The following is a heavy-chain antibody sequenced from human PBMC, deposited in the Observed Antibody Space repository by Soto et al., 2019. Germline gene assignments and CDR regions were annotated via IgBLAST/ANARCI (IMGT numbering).Heavy chain of an antibody. Sequence: EVQLVDSGGGLVQPGGSLRLSCAASEFTFRSYWMHWVRQSPGKGLVWVSRISGDGSGTNYADSVKGRFTISRDNAKNTVYLQIDRLRAEDTAVYYCARSLPGTYGAFDLWGQGTMVTVSS. V-gene: IGHV3-74*01. D-gene: IGHD1-7*01. CDR1: EFTFRSYW. CDR2: ISGDGSGT. CDR3: ARSLPGTYGAFDL. J-gene: IGHJ3*01.